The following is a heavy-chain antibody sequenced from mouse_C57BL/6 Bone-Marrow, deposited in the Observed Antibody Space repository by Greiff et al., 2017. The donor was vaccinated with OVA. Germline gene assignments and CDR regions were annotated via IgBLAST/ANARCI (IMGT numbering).Heavy chain of an antibody. CDR3: ARGCNYNY. CDR1: GFTFSSYA. Sequence: EVKLMESGGGLVKPGGSLKLSCAASGFTFSSYAMSWVRQTPEKRLEWVATISDGGSYTYYPDNVKGRFTISRDNAKNNRYLQMSHLKSEDTAMYYCARGCNYNYWGQGTTLTVSS. V-gene: IGHV5-4*03. CDR2: ISDGGSYT. J-gene: IGHJ2*01. D-gene: IGHD2-1*01.